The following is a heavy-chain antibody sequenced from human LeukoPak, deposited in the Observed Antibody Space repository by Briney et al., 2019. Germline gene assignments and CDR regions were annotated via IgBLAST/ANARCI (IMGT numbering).Heavy chain of an antibody. Sequence: GGSLRLSCAASGFYFANYAMSWVRQAPGKGLEWVSATVGGGSPNTYHADSVKGRFTISRDNAKNSLYLQMNSLRAEDTAVYYCARDNRFGDIVVVPAEFDYWGQGTLVTVSS. CDR1: GFYFANYA. D-gene: IGHD2-2*01. J-gene: IGHJ4*02. CDR2: TVGGGSPNT. V-gene: IGHV3-23*01. CDR3: ARDNRFGDIVVVPAEFDY.